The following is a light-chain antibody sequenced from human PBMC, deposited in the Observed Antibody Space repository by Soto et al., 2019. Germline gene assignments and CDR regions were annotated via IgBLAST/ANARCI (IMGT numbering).Light chain of an antibody. CDR3: QQRLTIPYT. CDR1: QTISTH. J-gene: IGKJ2*01. Sequence: DIQMTQSPSSLSASVRDRVTITCRASQTISTHLNWYQQKPGKAPKLLIYAASTLQSGVPSRFSGSGSGTAFTLTINSLQPEDFATYYCQQRLTIPYTFGQGTKLEIK. CDR2: AAS. V-gene: IGKV1-39*01.